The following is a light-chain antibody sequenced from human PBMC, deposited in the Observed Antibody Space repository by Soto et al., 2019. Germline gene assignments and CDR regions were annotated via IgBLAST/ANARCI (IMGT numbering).Light chain of an antibody. V-gene: IGKV3-15*01. J-gene: IGKJ2*01. CDR2: DPS. CDR1: QSVSSN. CDR3: QQYNNWLPT. Sequence: EIVMTQSPATLSVSPGERATLSCRASQSVSSNLAWYQQKPGQAPRHLIYDPSTRATGIPARFSGSGSGTEFTLTISSLQSEDFAVYYCQQYNNWLPTFGQGTKLEIK.